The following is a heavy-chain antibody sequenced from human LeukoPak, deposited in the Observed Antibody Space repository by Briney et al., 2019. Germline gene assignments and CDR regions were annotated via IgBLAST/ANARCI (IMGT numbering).Heavy chain of an antibody. J-gene: IGHJ4*02. CDR1: GGSISSSTYY. CDR2: IYYSGST. D-gene: IGHD3-10*01. V-gene: IGHV4-61*05. Sequence: SETLSLTCTVSGGSISSSTYYWSWIRQPPGKGLEWIGYIYYSGSTNYNPSLKSRVTISVDTSRNQFSLKLSSVTAADTAVYYCASRSITMVRGVMYYFDYWGQGTPVTVSS. CDR3: ASRSITMVRGVMYYFDY.